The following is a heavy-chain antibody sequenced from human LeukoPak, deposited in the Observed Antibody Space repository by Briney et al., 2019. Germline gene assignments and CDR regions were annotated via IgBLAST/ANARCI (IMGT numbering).Heavy chain of an antibody. J-gene: IGHJ5*02. Sequence: GGSLRLSCAASGFTFSSYSMDWVRQAPGKGLEWVSSISSSSSYIYYADSVKGRFTISRDNAKNSLYLQMNSLRAEDTAVYYCAGAGEAAAGNGWFDPWGQGTLVTVSS. D-gene: IGHD6-13*01. CDR1: GFTFSSYS. V-gene: IGHV3-21*01. CDR2: ISSSSSYI. CDR3: AGAGEAAAGNGWFDP.